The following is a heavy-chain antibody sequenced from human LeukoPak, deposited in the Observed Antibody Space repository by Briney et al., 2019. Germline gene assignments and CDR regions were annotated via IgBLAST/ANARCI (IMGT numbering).Heavy chain of an antibody. J-gene: IGHJ3*02. CDR3: ARGSPAAGGKGAFHI. Sequence: GGSLRLSCAASGFTFSSFEMNWVRQSPGKGLDWVSRISSSSTYIYYADSVKGRFTISRDNAKNSLYLQLNSLRAEDTAVYYCARGSPAAGGKGAFHIWGQETLVTVSS. V-gene: IGHV3-21*01. CDR1: GFTFSSFE. CDR2: ISSSSTYI. D-gene: IGHD6-13*01.